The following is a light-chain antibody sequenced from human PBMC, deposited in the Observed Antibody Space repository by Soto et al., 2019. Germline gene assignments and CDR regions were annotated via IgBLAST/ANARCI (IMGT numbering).Light chain of an antibody. J-gene: IGKJ1*01. CDR1: QSISSY. V-gene: IGKV1-39*01. CDR2: AAS. Sequence: DIQMTQSPSSLSASLGDRVTITCRASQSISSYLNWYQHKPGKAPKLLIYAASSLQSGVPSRFSGSGSGTDFTLTISSLQPEDFATYYCQQSYSTLWTFGQGTKVDIK. CDR3: QQSYSTLWT.